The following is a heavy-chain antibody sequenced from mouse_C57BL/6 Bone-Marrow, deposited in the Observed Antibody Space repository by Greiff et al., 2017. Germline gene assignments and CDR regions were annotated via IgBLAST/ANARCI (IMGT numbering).Heavy chain of an antibody. D-gene: IGHD2-1*01. J-gene: IGHJ2*01. CDR3: ARESRSTMDFY. CDR2: ILPGSGST. Sequence: QVQLKESGAELMKPGASVKLSCKATGYTFTGYWIEWVKQRPGHGLEWIGEILPGSGSTNSNGKFKGKATFTADTSSNTAYMQLSSLTTEDSAIYYCARESRSTMDFYWGQGTTLTVSS. CDR1: GYTFTGYW. V-gene: IGHV1-9*01.